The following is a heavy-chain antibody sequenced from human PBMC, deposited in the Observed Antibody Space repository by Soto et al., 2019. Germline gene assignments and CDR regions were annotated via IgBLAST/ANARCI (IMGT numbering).Heavy chain of an antibody. CDR2: IIPIFGTA. CDR1: GGTFSSYA. D-gene: IGHD6-19*01. Sequence: QVQLVQPGAEVKKPGSSVKVSCKASGGTFSSYAISWVRQAPGQGLEWMGGIIPIFGTANYAQKFQGRVTITADESTSTAYMELSSLRSEDTAVYYCARSAVSQWLAREGNWFDPWGQGTLVTVSS. V-gene: IGHV1-69*12. J-gene: IGHJ5*02. CDR3: ARSAVSQWLAREGNWFDP.